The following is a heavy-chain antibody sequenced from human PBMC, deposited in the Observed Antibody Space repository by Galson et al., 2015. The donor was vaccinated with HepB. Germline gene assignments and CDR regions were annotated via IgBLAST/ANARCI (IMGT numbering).Heavy chain of an antibody. J-gene: IGHJ2*01. D-gene: IGHD3-3*01. CDR2: INHSGST. Sequence: SETLSLTCAVYGGSFSGYYWSWIRQPPGKGLEWIGEINHSGSTNYNPSLKSRVTISVDTSKNQFSLKLSSVTAADTAVYYCARAPLKPRFWSSLYWYFDLWGRGTLVTVSS. V-gene: IGHV4-34*01. CDR3: ARAPLKPRFWSSLYWYFDL. CDR1: GGSFSGYY.